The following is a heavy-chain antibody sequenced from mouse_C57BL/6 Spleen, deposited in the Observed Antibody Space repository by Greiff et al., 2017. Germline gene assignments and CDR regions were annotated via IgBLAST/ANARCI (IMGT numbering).Heavy chain of an antibody. D-gene: IGHD2-4*01. V-gene: IGHV1-55*01. CDR1: GYTFTSYW. J-gene: IGHJ2*01. Sequence: QVQLQQPGAELVKPGASVKMSCKASGYTFTSYWITWVKQRPGQGLEWIGDIYPGRGSTNYNEKFKSKATLTVDTSSSTAYMQLSSLTSEDSAVYYCARWMGYYDYDGVFDYWGQGTTLTVSS. CDR2: IYPGRGST. CDR3: ARWMGYYDYDGVFDY.